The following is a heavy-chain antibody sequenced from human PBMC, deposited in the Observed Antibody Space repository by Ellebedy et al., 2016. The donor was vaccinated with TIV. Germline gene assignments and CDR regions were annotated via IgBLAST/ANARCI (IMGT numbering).Heavy chain of an antibody. CDR2: ISGSGGST. Sequence: GESLKISXAASGFTSSSYAMNWVRQAPGKGLEWVSAISGSGGSTYYADSVKGRFTISRDNSKNTLYLQMNSLRAEDTAVYYCASRSGSYPPKIDYWGQGTLVTVSS. D-gene: IGHD3-10*01. CDR3: ASRSGSYPPKIDY. V-gene: IGHV3-23*01. CDR1: GFTSSSYA. J-gene: IGHJ4*02.